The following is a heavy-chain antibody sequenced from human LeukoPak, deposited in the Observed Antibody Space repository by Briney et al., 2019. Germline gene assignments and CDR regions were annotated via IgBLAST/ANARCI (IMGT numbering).Heavy chain of an antibody. CDR3: ARDSDGSLDY. CDR2: IKQDGSTK. CDR1: GLTFSNSW. V-gene: IGHV3-7*01. J-gene: IGHJ4*02. D-gene: IGHD1-26*01. Sequence: GGSLRLSCAAYGLTFSNSWMAWVRQAPGKGLEWVANIKQDGSTKHYADSLKDRFTISRDNPKNLLYVQMNSLRADDTAVYYCARDSDGSLDYWGQGILVTVAS.